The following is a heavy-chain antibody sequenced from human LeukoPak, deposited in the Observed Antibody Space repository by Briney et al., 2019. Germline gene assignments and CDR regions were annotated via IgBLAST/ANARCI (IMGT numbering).Heavy chain of an antibody. D-gene: IGHD6-13*01. CDR2: ISSSSSYI. V-gene: IGHV3-21*01. CDR1: GFTFSSYS. CDR3: AKERSSSWPFDY. J-gene: IGHJ4*02. Sequence: GGSLRLPCAASGFTFSSYSMNWVRQAPGKGLEWVSSISSSSSYIYYADSVKGRFTISRDNAKNSLYLQMNSLRAEDTAVYYCAKERSSSWPFDYWGQGTLVTVSS.